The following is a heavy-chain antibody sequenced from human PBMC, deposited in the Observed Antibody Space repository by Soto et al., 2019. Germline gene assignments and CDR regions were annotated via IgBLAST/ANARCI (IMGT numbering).Heavy chain of an antibody. Sequence: QVQLVQSGAEVKKPGSSVKVSSKASGGTFSSYTISWVRQAPGQGLEWMGRIIPILGIANYAQKFQGRVTITADKSTSTAYMELSSLRSEDTAVYYCARGGQYGSGVWGYWGQGTLVTVSS. CDR2: IIPILGIA. V-gene: IGHV1-69*02. J-gene: IGHJ4*02. CDR3: ARGGQYGSGVWGY. D-gene: IGHD3-10*01. CDR1: GGTFSSYT.